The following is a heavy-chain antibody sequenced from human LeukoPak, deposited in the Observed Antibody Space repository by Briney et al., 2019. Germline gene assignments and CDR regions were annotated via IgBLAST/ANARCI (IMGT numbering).Heavy chain of an antibody. Sequence: ASVKVSCKASGYTFTGYYVHWVRQAPGQGLEWMGWINPNSGGTNYAQKFQGWVTMTRDTSITTAYMELSRLRSDDTAVYYCARTSRTTGTSWWGDDWFDPWGQGTLVTVSS. CDR2: INPNSGGT. D-gene: IGHD1-1*01. CDR1: GYTFTGYY. V-gene: IGHV1-2*04. J-gene: IGHJ5*02. CDR3: ARTSRTTGTSWWGDDWFDP.